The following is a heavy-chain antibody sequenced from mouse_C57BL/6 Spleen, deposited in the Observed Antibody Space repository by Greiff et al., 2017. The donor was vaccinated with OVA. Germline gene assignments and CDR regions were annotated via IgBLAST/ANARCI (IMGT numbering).Heavy chain of an antibody. V-gene: IGHV1-85*01. J-gene: IGHJ4*01. D-gene: IGHD2-4*01. Sequence: LEESGPELVKPGASVKLSCKASGYTFTSYDINWVKQRPGQGLEWIGWIYPRDGSTKYNEKFKGKATLTVDTSSSTAYMELHSLTSEDSAVYFCARDMDDYDGGYAMDYWGQGTSVTVSS. CDR3: ARDMDDYDGGYAMDY. CDR2: IYPRDGST. CDR1: GYTFTSYD.